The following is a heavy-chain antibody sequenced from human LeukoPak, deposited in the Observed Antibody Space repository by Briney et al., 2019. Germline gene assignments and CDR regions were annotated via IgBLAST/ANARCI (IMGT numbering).Heavy chain of an antibody. Sequence: GGSLRLSCEASGFTFSSYWMHWVRQIPGKGLMWVSRIESNGLTLYADSVRDRFTISRDNGKNTIYLQMNSLRVDDTAIYYCAKAATYFYGSVSYDWFESWGQGTLVTVSS. V-gene: IGHV3-74*01. CDR3: AKAATYFYGSVSYDWFES. J-gene: IGHJ5*01. CDR1: GFTFSSYW. CDR2: IESNGLT. D-gene: IGHD3-10*01.